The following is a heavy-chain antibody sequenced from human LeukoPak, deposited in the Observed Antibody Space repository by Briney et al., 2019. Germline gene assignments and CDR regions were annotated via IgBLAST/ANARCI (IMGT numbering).Heavy chain of an antibody. Sequence: GGSLRLSCAASGFTFDDYGMSWVRQVPGKGLEWVSGINWNGDKTGYADSVKGRFTISRDNSKNTIYLQMNSLRAEDTAKYYCAKRSSTSSGYFDFRGRGTLVTVSS. CDR3: AKRSSTSSGYFDF. CDR2: INWNGDKT. CDR1: GFTFDDYG. J-gene: IGHJ4*02. V-gene: IGHV3-20*04. D-gene: IGHD3-22*01.